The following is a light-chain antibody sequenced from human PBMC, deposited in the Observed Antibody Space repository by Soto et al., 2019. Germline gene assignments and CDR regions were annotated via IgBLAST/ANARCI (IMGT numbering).Light chain of an antibody. V-gene: IGLV1-47*01. CDR1: SSNIGRNY. CDR3: ATWDDSLGGPV. J-gene: IGLJ2*01. Sequence: QAVVTQTPSVSGTPGQRVNISCSGSSSNIGRNYVYWYHQFPGTAPKLLIYRDNERPSGVPDRFSGSKSGTSASLAISGLRSGDEAAYHCATWDDSLGGPVFGGGTKLTVL. CDR2: RDN.